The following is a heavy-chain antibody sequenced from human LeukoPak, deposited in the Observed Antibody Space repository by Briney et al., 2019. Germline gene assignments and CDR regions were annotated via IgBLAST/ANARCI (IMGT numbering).Heavy chain of an antibody. J-gene: IGHJ4*02. V-gene: IGHV4-59*01. D-gene: IGHD1-26*01. CDR3: ARGQYSGSCFDN. Sequence: SETLSLTCTVSGGSMSTYYWTWIRQPPGKGLEWIGFIYYTGSTNYNPSPKSRVTILVDTSKNQFSLKVSSVTAADTAVYYCARGQYSGSCFDNWGQGSLVTVSS. CDR2: IYYTGST. CDR1: GGSMSTYY.